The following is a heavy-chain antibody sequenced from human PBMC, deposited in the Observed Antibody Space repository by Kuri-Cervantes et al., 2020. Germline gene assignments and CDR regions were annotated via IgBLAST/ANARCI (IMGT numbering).Heavy chain of an antibody. V-gene: IGHV3-33*01. J-gene: IGHJ3*02. CDR2: IWYDGSNK. CDR3: GREGRDSSSLWAFDI. CDR1: GFTFSSYG. D-gene: IGHD3-22*01. Sequence: LSLTCAASGFTFSSYGMHWVRQAPGKGLEWVAVIWYDGSNKYYADSVKGRFTISRDNSKNTLYLQMNSLRAVDTAVYYCGREGRDSSSLWAFDIWGQGTMVTVSS.